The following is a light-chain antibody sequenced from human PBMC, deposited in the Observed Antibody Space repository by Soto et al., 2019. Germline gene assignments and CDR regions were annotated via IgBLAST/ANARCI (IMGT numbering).Light chain of an antibody. J-gene: IGLJ1*01. CDR1: SSNIGGNS. V-gene: IGLV1-51*01. Sequence: SVLTQPPSVSAAPGQKVTISCSGSSSNIGGNSVSWYQQLPGTAPKLLIYDDNKRPSGIPDRCSGSKSGTSATLGITGFQTGDEADYYCGSWDSSLSAYVFGTGTKVTVL. CDR2: DDN. CDR3: GSWDSSLSAYV.